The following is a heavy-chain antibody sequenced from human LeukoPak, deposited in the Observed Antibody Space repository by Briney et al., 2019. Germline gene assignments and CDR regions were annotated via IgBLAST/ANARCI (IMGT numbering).Heavy chain of an antibody. CDR3: ARGETDFWSGYSPGWFDP. CDR1: GYTFTSYD. V-gene: IGHV1-8*03. J-gene: IGHJ5*02. Sequence: GASVKVSCKASGYTFTSYDINWVRQATRQGLEWMGWMNPNSGNTGYAQKFQGRVTITRNTSISTAYMELSSLRSEDTAVYYCARGETDFWSGYSPGWFDPWGQGTLVTVSS. D-gene: IGHD3-3*01. CDR2: MNPNSGNT.